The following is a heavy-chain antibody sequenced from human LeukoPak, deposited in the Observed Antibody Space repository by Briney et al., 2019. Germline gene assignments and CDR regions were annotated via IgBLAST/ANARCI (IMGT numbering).Heavy chain of an antibody. Sequence: VSANVSCKASGYTFTGYYMHWVRQAPAQRLEWIGWIKPNSGGTNYAQKFKGRVTMTRDTSISTAYMELRRVRSDDTAVYYCARSGGDAVGIIDYWGQGTLVTVSS. D-gene: IGHD1-26*01. V-gene: IGHV1-2*02. CDR1: GYTFTGYY. CDR3: ARSGGDAVGIIDY. CDR2: IKPNSGGT. J-gene: IGHJ4*02.